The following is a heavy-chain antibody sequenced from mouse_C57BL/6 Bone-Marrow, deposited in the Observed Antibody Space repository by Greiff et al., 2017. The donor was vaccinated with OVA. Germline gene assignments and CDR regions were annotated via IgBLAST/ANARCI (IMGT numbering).Heavy chain of an antibody. Sequence: EVQLQESGGDLVKPGGSLKLSCAASGFTFSSYGMSWVRQTPDKRLEWVATISSGGSYTYYPDSVKGRFTISRDNAKNTLYLQMSRLKSEDTAMYYCARLYGYDEYFDVWAQGPRSPSPQ. CDR3: ARLYGYDEYFDV. V-gene: IGHV5-6*01. D-gene: IGHD2-2*01. J-gene: IGHJ1*03. CDR1: GFTFSSYG. CDR2: ISSGGSYT.